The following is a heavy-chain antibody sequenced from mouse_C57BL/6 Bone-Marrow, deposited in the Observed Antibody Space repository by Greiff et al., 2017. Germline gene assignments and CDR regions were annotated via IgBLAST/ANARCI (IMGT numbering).Heavy chain of an antibody. V-gene: IGHV1-61*01. CDR3: ALWYFYAMDY. CDR2: IYPSDSET. J-gene: IGHJ4*01. D-gene: IGHD1-1*02. CDR1: GYTFTSYW. Sequence: QVQLQQPGAELVRPGSSVKLSCKASGYTFTSYWMDWLKQRPGQGLEWIGNIYPSDSETHYNQKFKDKATLTVDKSSSTAYMQLSSLTSEDSAVYYCALWYFYAMDYWGQGTSVTVSS.